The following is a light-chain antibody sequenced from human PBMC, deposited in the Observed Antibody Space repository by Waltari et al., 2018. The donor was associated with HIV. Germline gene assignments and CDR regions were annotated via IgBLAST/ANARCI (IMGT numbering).Light chain of an antibody. J-gene: IGLJ2*01. CDR2: DVN. Sequence: QSALTQPRSVSGSPGQSVTISCTGTSSDVGGYNYVSWYQQHTGKAPRLMIYDVNRRPSGVPGRFSGSKSGNTASLTISGLQAEDEADYYCCSYAGPNPLVFGGGTKLTVL. CDR3: CSYAGPNPLV. CDR1: SSDVGGYNY. V-gene: IGLV2-11*01.